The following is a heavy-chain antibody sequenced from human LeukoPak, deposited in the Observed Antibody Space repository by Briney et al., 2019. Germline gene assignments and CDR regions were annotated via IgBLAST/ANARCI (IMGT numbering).Heavy chain of an antibody. CDR3: ARGYCSGGTCYGHFDY. D-gene: IGHD2-15*01. Sequence: PGGSLRLSCAVSGFTFSTYTMNWVRQAPGKGLEWVSYISGSSSAMDYAASVKGRFTISRDNAKNSLYLQMNSLRAEDTAVYYCARGYCSGGTCYGHFDYWGQGTLVTVSS. J-gene: IGHJ4*02. CDR2: ISGSSSAM. V-gene: IGHV3-48*01. CDR1: GFTFSTYT.